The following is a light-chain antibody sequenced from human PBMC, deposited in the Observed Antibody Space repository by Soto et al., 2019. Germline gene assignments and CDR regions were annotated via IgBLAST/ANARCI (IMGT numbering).Light chain of an antibody. V-gene: IGKV3-15*01. CDR2: GAS. CDR3: QQYHNWPPIT. J-gene: IGKJ5*01. Sequence: EVVMTQSPATLSVSPGERATLSCRASESVSNNLAWYQQKPGQAPRLLIYGASTRATGTPARFSGSGSGTEFTLTISSLQSEDFAVYYCQQYHNWPPITFGQGTRLEIK. CDR1: ESVSNN.